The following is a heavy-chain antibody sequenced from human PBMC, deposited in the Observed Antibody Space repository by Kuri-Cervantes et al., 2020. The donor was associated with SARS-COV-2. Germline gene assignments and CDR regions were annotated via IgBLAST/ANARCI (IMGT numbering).Heavy chain of an antibody. CDR3: ARAITMIVSVWIGDYYYYMDV. V-gene: IGHV3-21*01. D-gene: IGHD3-22*01. Sequence: GGSLRLSCEHSGFTFSRYTMSWVRQSPGKGLEWVSDISSTSNYIYYADSVRGRFTISRDNARNSLFLQVNSLRAEDTAAYYCARAITMIVSVWIGDYYYYMDVRGKGTTVTVSS. CDR2: ISSTSNYI. CDR1: GFTFSRYT. J-gene: IGHJ6*03.